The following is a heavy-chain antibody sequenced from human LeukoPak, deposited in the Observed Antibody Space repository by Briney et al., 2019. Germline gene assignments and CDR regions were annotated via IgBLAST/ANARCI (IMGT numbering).Heavy chain of an antibody. V-gene: IGHV3-23*01. CDR1: GFTFSSYA. Sequence: GGSLRLSCAASGFTFSSYAMTWVRQAPGKGLEWVSGIVGSGGGTYYADSVKGRFTISRDNSKNTLYLQMSSLRAEDTAVYYCAKEHMAAAVYYFDYWGQGTLVTVSS. CDR3: AKEHMAAAVYYFDY. J-gene: IGHJ4*02. D-gene: IGHD6-13*01. CDR2: IVGSGGGT.